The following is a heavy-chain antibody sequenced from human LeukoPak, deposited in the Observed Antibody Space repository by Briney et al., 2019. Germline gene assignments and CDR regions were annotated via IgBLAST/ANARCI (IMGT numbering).Heavy chain of an antibody. V-gene: IGHV4-39*07. J-gene: IGHJ4*02. CDR1: GGSISSSSYY. D-gene: IGHD6-13*01. Sequence: SETLSLTCTVSGGSISSSSYYWGWIRQPPGKGLEWIGSIYYSGCTYYNPSLKSRVTISVDTSKNQFSLKLSSVTAADTAVYYCARVPPAAGKTLVFDYWGQGTLVTVSS. CDR2: IYYSGCT. CDR3: ARVPPAAGKTLVFDY.